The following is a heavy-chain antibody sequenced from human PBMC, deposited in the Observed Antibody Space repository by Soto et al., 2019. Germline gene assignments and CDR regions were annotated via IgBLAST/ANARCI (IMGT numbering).Heavy chain of an antibody. V-gene: IGHV3-30*18. J-gene: IGHJ6*02. D-gene: IGHD2-2*01. CDR1: GFTFSRFG. CDR2: VSYDGSLK. Sequence: QVQLVESGGGVVHPGRSLRLSCAASGFTFSRFGIHWVRQAPGKGLEWVAVVSYDGSLKYYADSVKGRFTISRDNSKNTLYLQMNSLRPEDTALYYCAKDSDKLLFDYYYYVMDVWGQGTTVTVSS. CDR3: AKDSDKLLFDYYYYVMDV.